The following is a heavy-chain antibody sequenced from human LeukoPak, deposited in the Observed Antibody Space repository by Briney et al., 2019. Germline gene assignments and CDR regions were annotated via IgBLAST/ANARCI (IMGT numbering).Heavy chain of an antibody. Sequence: PGESLKISCKGSGYSFTSYWIGWVRQMPGKGLEWMGIIYPGDSDTRYSPSFQGQVTISADKSISTAYLQWSSLKASDTAMYYCARGPEPLTVTTGFNGYFDLWGRGTLVTVSS. V-gene: IGHV5-51*01. CDR2: IYPGDSDT. CDR3: ARGPEPLTVTTGFNGYFDL. D-gene: IGHD4-17*01. J-gene: IGHJ2*01. CDR1: GYSFTSYW.